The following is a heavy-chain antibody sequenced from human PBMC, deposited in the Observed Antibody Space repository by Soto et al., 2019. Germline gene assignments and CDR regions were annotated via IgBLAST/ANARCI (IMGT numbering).Heavy chain of an antibody. V-gene: IGHV3-15*01. J-gene: IGHJ6*02. D-gene: IGHD1-26*01. Sequence: VQLVESGGGLVKPGGSLRLSCAASGFTFSNAWMSWVRQAPGKGLEWVGRIKSKTDGGTTDYAAPVKGRFTISRDDSKNTLYLQMNSMKTEDTAVYYCTVDRSGSWGYYGMDVWGQGTTVTVSS. CDR3: TVDRSGSWGYYGMDV. CDR1: GFTFSNAW. CDR2: IKSKTDGGTT.